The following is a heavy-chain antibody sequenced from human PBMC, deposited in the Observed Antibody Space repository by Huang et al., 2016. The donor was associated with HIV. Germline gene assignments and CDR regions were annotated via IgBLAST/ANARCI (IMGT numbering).Heavy chain of an antibody. CDR3: ARGGGYYDILSDY. CDR1: GFTFSDYY. J-gene: IGHJ4*02. V-gene: IGHV3-11*04. D-gene: IGHD3-9*01. Sequence: QVQLVESGGGLVKPGGSLSLSCAASGFTFSDYYMRWTRPAAGRGLEWVSYISSIGSTIYYADSVKGRFTISRDNAKNSLYLQMNSLRAEDTAVYYCARGGGYYDILSDYWGQGTLVTVSS. CDR2: ISSIGSTI.